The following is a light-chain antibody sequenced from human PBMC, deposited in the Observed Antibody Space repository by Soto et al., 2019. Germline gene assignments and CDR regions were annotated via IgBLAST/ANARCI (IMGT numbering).Light chain of an antibody. CDR1: QSVSSN. Sequence: EIVMTQSPATLSVSPGERATLSCRASQSVSSNLAWYQQKPGQAPRLLIYGASTRATRILARFSGSGSGTEFTLTISSLQSEDFAVYYCQQYNNWPHLYTFGKGTKLEIK. V-gene: IGKV3-15*01. J-gene: IGKJ2*01. CDR3: QQYNNWPHLYT. CDR2: GAS.